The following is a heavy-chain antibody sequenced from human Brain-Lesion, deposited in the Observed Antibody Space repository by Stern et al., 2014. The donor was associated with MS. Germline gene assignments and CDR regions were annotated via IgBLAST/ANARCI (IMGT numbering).Heavy chain of an antibody. V-gene: IGHV1-24*01. Sequence: VQLLESGAEVKKPGASVKVSCKVSGYTLTELSMHWVRQAPGKGLEWMGGFDTEDGESIYEQKFQGRVTMTEDTSTDTAYMELSSLRSEDTAIYYCATDLQQPLVDTFDIWGQGTMVTVSS. CDR3: ATDLQQPLVDTFDI. CDR1: GYTLTELS. D-gene: IGHD6-13*01. CDR2: FDTEDGES. J-gene: IGHJ3*02.